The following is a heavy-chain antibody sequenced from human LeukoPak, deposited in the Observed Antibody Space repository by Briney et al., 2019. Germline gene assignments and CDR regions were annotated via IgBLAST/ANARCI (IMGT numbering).Heavy chain of an antibody. CDR1: GFTFSSYA. CDR2: ISGSGGST. Sequence: GGSLRLSCAASGFTFSSYAMSWVRQAPGEGLEWVSAISGSGGSTYYADSVKGRFTISRDNSKNTLYLQMNSLRAEDTAVYYCAKVGYDFWSGYWVDYWGQGTLVTVSS. V-gene: IGHV3-23*01. D-gene: IGHD3-3*01. CDR3: AKVGYDFWSGYWVDY. J-gene: IGHJ4*02.